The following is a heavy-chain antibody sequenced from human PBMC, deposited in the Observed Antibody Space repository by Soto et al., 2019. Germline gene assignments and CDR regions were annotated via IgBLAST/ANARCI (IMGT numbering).Heavy chain of an antibody. D-gene: IGHD1-1*01. Sequence: QVQLQESGPGLVKPSGTLSLTCAVSSGSIFSSNWWSWVRQPPGKGLEWIGETRNSGGANYNPSLQSRFTITVDRCKNHFFLELRSVTAADTAVYYCASHLVMSGTRGFDNLGLGALVTVSS. CDR3: ASHLVMSGTRGFDN. CDR1: SGSIFSSNW. CDR2: TRNSGGA. V-gene: IGHV4-4*02. J-gene: IGHJ4*02.